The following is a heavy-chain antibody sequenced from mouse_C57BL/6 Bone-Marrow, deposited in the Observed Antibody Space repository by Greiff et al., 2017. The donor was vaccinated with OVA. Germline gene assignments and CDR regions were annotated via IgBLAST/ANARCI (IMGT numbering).Heavy chain of an antibody. V-gene: IGHV1-85*01. CDR1: GYTFTSYD. D-gene: IGHD1-1*01. CDR3: AKDYCSSPSY. Sequence: QVQLQQSGPELVKPGASVKLSCKASGYTFTSYDINWVKQRPGQGLEWIGWIYPRDGSTKYNEKLKGKATLTVEESSSTAYMELHSLTSEDSAVYFCAKDYCSSPSYWGQGTTLTVSS. CDR2: IYPRDGST. J-gene: IGHJ2*01.